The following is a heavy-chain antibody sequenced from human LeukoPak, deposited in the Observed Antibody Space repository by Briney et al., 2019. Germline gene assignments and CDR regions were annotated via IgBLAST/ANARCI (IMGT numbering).Heavy chain of an antibody. CDR2: ISDSGNTM. V-gene: IGHV3-11*01. J-gene: IGHJ4*02. Sequence: GGSLRLSCAASGFTFSGYYMTWIRQAPGKGLEWVSYISDSGNTMYYADSVKGRFTISRDNARNSLFLQMNSLRAEDTAVYYCARGTWGLDYWGQGTLVTVSS. CDR3: ARGTWGLDY. D-gene: IGHD7-27*01. CDR1: GFTFSGYY.